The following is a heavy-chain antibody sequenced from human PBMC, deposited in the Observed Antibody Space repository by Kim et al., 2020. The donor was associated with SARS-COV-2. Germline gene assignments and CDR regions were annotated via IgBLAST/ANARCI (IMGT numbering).Heavy chain of an antibody. CDR1: GFTFDDYG. CDR2: INWTGGST. J-gene: IGHJ3*02. CDR3: ARVRDITIFGVVIIPDAFDI. V-gene: IGHV3-20*04. D-gene: IGHD3-3*01. Sequence: GGSLRLSCAASGFTFDDYGISWVRQAPGKGLEWVSGINWTGGSTGYADSVKGRFTISRDNAKNSLYLQMNSLRAEDTALYYCARVRDITIFGVVIIPDAFDIWSQGAMVTVSS.